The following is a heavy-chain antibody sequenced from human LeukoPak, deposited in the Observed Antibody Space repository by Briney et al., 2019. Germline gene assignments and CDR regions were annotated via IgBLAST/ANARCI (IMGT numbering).Heavy chain of an antibody. V-gene: IGHV1-2*02. CDR2: INANSGGT. Sequence: ASVNVSRKTSVYGFTVYYIQCVRQAPGQGDGWVGWINANSGGTNYAQKLGRVTMSRDTSISPVYLELIRLTSDDTAVYYCAKGPGSYCYFYYMDVWGKGTTVTVSS. J-gene: IGHJ6*03. CDR1: VYGFTVYY. CDR3: AKGPGSYCYFYYMDV.